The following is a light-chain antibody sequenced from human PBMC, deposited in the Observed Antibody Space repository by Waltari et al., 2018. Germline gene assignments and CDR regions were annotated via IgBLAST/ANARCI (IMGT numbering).Light chain of an antibody. Sequence: EIVLPQSPGTLSLSPRERVTLSCRARQSVTSTYLAWYQQKPVQAPTLLIYSASNRATGIPDRFSGSGSGTDFTLTISRLEPEDFAVYCCQQYGSSPPTFGQGTKVEIK. CDR2: SAS. CDR1: QSVTSTY. CDR3: QQYGSSPPT. J-gene: IGKJ1*01. V-gene: IGKV3-20*01.